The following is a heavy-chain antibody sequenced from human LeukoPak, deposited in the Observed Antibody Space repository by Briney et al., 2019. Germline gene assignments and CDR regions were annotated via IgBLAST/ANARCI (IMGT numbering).Heavy chain of an antibody. CDR3: ARGRQWLLPDY. CDR2: INSNGGTT. D-gene: IGHD6-19*01. Sequence: GGSLRLSCAASGFTFRSYGMHWVRQAPGKGLEYVSAINSNGGTTYYANSVKGRFTISRDNSKDTLSLHMGSLRAEDMAMYYCARGRQWLLPDYWGQGTLVTVSS. V-gene: IGHV3-64*01. CDR1: GFTFRSYG. J-gene: IGHJ4*02.